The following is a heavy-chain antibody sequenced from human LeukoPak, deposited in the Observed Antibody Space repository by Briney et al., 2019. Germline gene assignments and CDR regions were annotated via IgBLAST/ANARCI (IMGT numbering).Heavy chain of an antibody. CDR2: ISSSSSYI. CDR3: ARDLIVVVPAAIKAGSDWFDP. J-gene: IGHJ5*02. V-gene: IGHV3-21*01. Sequence: GGSLRLSCAASGFTFSSYSMNWVRQAPGKGLEWVSSISSSSSYIYYADSVKGRFTISRDNAKNSLYLQMNSLRAEDTAVYYCARDLIVVVPAAIKAGSDWFDPWGQGTLVTVSS. CDR1: GFTFSSYS. D-gene: IGHD2-2*01.